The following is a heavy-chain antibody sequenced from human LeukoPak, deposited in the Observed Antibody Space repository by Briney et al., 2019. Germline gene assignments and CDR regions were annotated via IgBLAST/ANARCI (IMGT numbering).Heavy chain of an antibody. D-gene: IGHD3-16*02. CDR1: GYPISSGYY. Sequence: SETLSLTCAVSGYPISSGYYWGWIRQPPGKGLEWIGSIYHSGSTYYNPSLKSRVTISVDTSKNQFSLKLSSVTAADTAVYYCARAPGRYRTLFDYWGQGTLVTVSS. CDR3: ARAPGRYRTLFDY. V-gene: IGHV4-38-2*01. CDR2: IYHSGST. J-gene: IGHJ4*02.